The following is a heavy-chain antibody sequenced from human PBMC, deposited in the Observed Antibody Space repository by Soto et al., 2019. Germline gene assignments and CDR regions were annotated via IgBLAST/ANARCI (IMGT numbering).Heavy chain of an antibody. V-gene: IGHV3-33*01. CDR1: GFTFSSYG. D-gene: IGHD5-12*01. Sequence: QTGGSLRLSCAASGFTFSSYGMHWVRQAPGKGLEWVAVIWYDGSNKYYADSVKGRFTISRDNSKNTLYLQMNSLRAEDTAVYYCARDRGWLPMGYYFDYWGQGTLVTVSS. J-gene: IGHJ4*02. CDR3: ARDRGWLPMGYYFDY. CDR2: IWYDGSNK.